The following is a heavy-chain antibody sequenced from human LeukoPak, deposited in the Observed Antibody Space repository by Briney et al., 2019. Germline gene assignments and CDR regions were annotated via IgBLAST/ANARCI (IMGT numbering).Heavy chain of an antibody. CDR3: ARDHSISMIVEPPNWFDP. CDR2: ISSSSSYI. D-gene: IGHD3-22*01. Sequence: GGSLRLSCAASGFTFSSYSMNWVRQAPGKGLEWVSSISSSSSYIYYADSVKGRFTISRDNAKNSLYRQMNSLRAEDTAVYYCARDHSISMIVEPPNWFDPWGQGTLVTVSS. V-gene: IGHV3-21*01. CDR1: GFTFSSYS. J-gene: IGHJ5*02.